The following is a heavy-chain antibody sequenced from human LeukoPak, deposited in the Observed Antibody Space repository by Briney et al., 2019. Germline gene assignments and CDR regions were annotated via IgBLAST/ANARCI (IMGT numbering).Heavy chain of an antibody. Sequence: ASVKVSCKASGYTFTSHYLHWVRQAPGQGLEWMGIINPSGGSTSYAQKFQGRVTMTRDMSTSTVYMELNSLRSEDTAVYYCAREGNPEVGATFDYWGQGTLVTVSS. D-gene: IGHD1-26*01. CDR2: INPSGGST. J-gene: IGHJ4*02. CDR3: AREGNPEVGATFDY. CDR1: GYTFTSHY. V-gene: IGHV1-46*01.